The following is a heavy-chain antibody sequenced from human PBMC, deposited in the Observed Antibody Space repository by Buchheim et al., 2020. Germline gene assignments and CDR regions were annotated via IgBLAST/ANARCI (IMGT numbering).Heavy chain of an antibody. CDR2: IYYSGST. J-gene: IGHJ5*02. CDR3: ARSSSDYYYGSVSINWFDP. V-gene: IGHV4-30-4*01. D-gene: IGHD3-10*01. CDR1: GGSVNNDDYY. Sequence: QVQLQESGPGLVKPSQTLSVTCTVSGGSVNNDDYYWSWIRQPPGKGLEWIGYIYYSGSTYYNPSLKSRVTISVDTSKNQFSLKLSSVTAADTAVYYCARSSSDYYYGSVSINWFDPWGQGTL.